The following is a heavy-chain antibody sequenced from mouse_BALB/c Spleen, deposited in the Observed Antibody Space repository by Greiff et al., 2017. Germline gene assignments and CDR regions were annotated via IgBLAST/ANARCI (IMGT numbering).Heavy chain of an antibody. CDR3: ARDRRGSRGYFDV. Sequence: QVQLKESGPGLVAPSQSLSITCTVSGFSLTSYGVHWVRQPPGKGLEWLGVIWAGGSTNYNSALMSRLSISKDNSKSQVFLKMNSLQTDDTAMYYCARDRRGSRGYFDVWGAGTTVTVSS. J-gene: IGHJ1*01. V-gene: IGHV2-9*02. CDR1: GFSLTSYG. D-gene: IGHD1-1*01. CDR2: IWAGGST.